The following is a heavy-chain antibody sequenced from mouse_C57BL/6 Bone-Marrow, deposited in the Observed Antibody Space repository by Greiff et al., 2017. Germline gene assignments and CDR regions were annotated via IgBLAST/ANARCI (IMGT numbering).Heavy chain of an antibody. Sequence: EVQLQQSVAELVRPGASVKLSCTASGFNIKNTYMPWVKQRPEQGLEWIGRIDPANGNTKYAPKFQGKATITADTSSNTAYLQLSSLTSEDTAIYYCARDYYGSSQYYYDYWGQGTTLTVSS. CDR3: ARDYYGSSQYYYDY. J-gene: IGHJ2*01. CDR1: GFNIKNTY. D-gene: IGHD1-1*01. CDR2: IDPANGNT. V-gene: IGHV14-3*01.